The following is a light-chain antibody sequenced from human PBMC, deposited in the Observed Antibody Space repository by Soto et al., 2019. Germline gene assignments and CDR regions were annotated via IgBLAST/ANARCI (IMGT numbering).Light chain of an antibody. V-gene: IGLV2-14*03. Sequence: QSALTQPASVSGSPGQSITISCTGTSSDVGTYKYVSWYQQHPGKAPKLMIYEVSKRPSGVSSSFSGSKSGNTASLTISGLQAEDEANYSCNSYTTGRTLVFGTGTKVTVL. J-gene: IGLJ1*01. CDR2: EVS. CDR1: SSDVGTYKY. CDR3: NSYTTGRTLV.